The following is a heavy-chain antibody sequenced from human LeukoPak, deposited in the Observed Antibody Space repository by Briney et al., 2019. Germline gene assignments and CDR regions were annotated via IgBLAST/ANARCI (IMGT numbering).Heavy chain of an antibody. CDR3: ARAFPYGDHSF. CDR2: IYYSGST. Sequence: PSETLSLTCTVSGGSISSYYWSWIRQPPGKGLEWIGYIYYSGSTNYNPSLKSRVTISVDTSKNQFSLKLSSVTAADTAVYYCARAFPYGDHSFWGQGTLVTVSS. D-gene: IGHD4-17*01. CDR1: GGSISSYY. J-gene: IGHJ4*02. V-gene: IGHV4-59*01.